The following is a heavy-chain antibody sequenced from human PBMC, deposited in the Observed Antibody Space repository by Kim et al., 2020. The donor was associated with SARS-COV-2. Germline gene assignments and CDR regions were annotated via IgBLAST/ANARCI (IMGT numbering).Heavy chain of an antibody. CDR1: GYTFNTCW. V-gene: IGHV5-51*01. Sequence: GESLKISCKGSGYTFNTCWIGWVRQMPGKGLEWLGIIYPDDSATRYSPSFQGQVTISADKSSSTTYLQWSSLKASDSAISYCARLSGRVVSSPGPYSFDYWGQGTLVTVSSGMDVWGQGTTVTVSS. CDR2: IYPDDSAT. CDR3: ARLSGRVVSSPGPYSFDYWGQGTLVTVSSGMDV. J-gene: IGHJ6*02. D-gene: IGHD3-3*01.